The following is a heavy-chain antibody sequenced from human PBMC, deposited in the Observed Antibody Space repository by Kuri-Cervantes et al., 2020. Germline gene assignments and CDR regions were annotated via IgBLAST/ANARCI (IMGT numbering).Heavy chain of an antibody. Sequence: GESLKISCAASGFTFSSYAMSWVRQAPGKGLEWVSSISSSSSDIFYADSVKGRFTISRDNAKNSLYLQINSLRAEDTAVYYCARVADRAYCGGDCYSPFEYWGQGTLVTVSS. CDR1: GFTFSSYA. V-gene: IGHV3-21*06. CDR3: ARVADRAYCGGDCYSPFEY. J-gene: IGHJ4*02. D-gene: IGHD2-21*02. CDR2: ISSSSSDI.